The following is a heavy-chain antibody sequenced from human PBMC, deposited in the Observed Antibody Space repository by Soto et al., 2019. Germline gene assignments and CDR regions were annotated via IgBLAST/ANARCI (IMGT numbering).Heavy chain of an antibody. CDR1: GGTFSSYA. V-gene: IGHV1-69*13. Sequence: PSVKVSCKASGGTFSSYAISWVRQAPGQGLEWMGGIIPIFGTANYAQKFQGRVTITADESTSTAYMELSSLRSEDTAVYYCARDSGFWSGYYPDSYYGMDVWGQGTTVTVSS. CDR3: ARDSGFWSGYYPDSYYGMDV. J-gene: IGHJ6*02. D-gene: IGHD3-3*01. CDR2: IIPIFGTA.